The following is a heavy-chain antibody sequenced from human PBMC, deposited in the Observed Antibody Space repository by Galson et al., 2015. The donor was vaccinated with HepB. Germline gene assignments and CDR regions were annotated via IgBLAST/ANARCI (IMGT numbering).Heavy chain of an antibody. CDR3: ARNRNDYIWGTYRNWFDP. CDR2: IIPIFGTV. V-gene: IGHV1-69*13. CDR1: GGTFSTYG. J-gene: IGHJ5*02. Sequence: SVKVSCKASGGTFSTYGISWVRQAPGQGPEWMGGIIPIFGTVNYAQKFQGRVTISADESTSTAYMELSSLRSEDTAVYSCARNRNDYIWGTYRNWFDPWGQGTLVTVSS. D-gene: IGHD3-16*02.